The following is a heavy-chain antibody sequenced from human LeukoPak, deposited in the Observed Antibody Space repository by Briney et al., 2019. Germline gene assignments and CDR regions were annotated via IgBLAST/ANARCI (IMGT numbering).Heavy chain of an antibody. CDR2: IYTSGDT. CDR1: GASISSGDSF. D-gene: IGHD3-22*01. V-gene: IGHV4-61*02. J-gene: IGHJ4*02. Sequence: PSETLSLTCSVSGASISSGDSFWSWIRRPAGKGLEWVGRIYTSGDTNYNPSLNSRVSVSVDTSMNQFSLNLTSVTAADTAVYYCARYVYYDSSGYYFDYWGQGTLVTVSS. CDR3: ARYVYYDSSGYYFDY.